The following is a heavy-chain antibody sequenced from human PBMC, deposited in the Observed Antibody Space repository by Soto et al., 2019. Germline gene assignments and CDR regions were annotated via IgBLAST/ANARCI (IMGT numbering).Heavy chain of an antibody. CDR3: ARNDSYGWGSYHKSLNWFDP. CDR2: INPNSGGT. D-gene: IGHD3-10*01. CDR1: GYRFTGYY. Sequence: PVNGSWKAAGYRFTGYYMRWVRQAPGQGLEWMGWINPNSGGTNYAQRFQGWVTMTRYTSISTAYMELSRLRSADTAVYYCARNDSYGWGSYHKSLNWFDPWGQGTLVTVSS. J-gene: IGHJ5*02. V-gene: IGHV1-2*04.